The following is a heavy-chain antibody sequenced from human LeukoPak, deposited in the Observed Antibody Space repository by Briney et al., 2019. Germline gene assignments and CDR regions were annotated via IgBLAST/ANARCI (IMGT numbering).Heavy chain of an antibody. V-gene: IGHV3-7*01. J-gene: IGHJ4*02. D-gene: IGHD3-9*01. CDR3: ARGAILTGYYGLDY. CDR1: GFIFSDFW. Sequence: GGSLRLSCAASGFIFSDFWMTWVRQAPGKGLEWVANIKGDGSEGNYVDSVKGRFTVSRDNAKNLLYLQLNNLRAEDTAVYFCARGAILTGYYGLDYWGQGTLVTVSS. CDR2: IKGDGSEG.